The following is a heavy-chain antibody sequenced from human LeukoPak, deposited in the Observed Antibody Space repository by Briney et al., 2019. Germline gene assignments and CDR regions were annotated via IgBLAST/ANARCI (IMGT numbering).Heavy chain of an antibody. CDR2: ISSSGSTI. V-gene: IGHV3-48*03. CDR3: AKALRGDGYKGIQSLFDY. Sequence: PGGSLRLSCAASGFTFSSYEMNWVRQAPGKGLEWVSYISSSGSTIYYADSVKGRFTISRDNAKNSLYLQMNSLRAEDTAVYYCAKALRGDGYKGIQSLFDYWGQGTLVTVSS. CDR1: GFTFSSYE. D-gene: IGHD5-24*01. J-gene: IGHJ4*02.